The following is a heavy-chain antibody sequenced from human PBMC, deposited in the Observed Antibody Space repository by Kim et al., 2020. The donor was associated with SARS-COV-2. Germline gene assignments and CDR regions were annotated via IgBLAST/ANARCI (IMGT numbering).Heavy chain of an antibody. CDR3: ARHRYSSSWPYYYYGMDV. CDR1: GYSFTSYW. D-gene: IGHD6-13*01. V-gene: IGHV5-51*01. Sequence: GESLKISCKGSGYSFTSYWIGWVRQMPGKGLEWMGIIYPGDSDTRYSPSFQGQVTISADKSISTAYLQWSSLKASDTAMYYCARHRYSSSWPYYYYGMDVWGQGTTVTVS. CDR2: IYPGDSDT. J-gene: IGHJ6*02.